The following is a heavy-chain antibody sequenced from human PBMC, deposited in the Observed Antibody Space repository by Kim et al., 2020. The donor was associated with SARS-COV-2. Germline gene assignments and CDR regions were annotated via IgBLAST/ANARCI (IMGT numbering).Heavy chain of an antibody. D-gene: IGHD6-13*01. CDR1: GYTFTGYY. Sequence: ASVKVSCKASGYTFTGYYMHWVRQAPGQGLEWMGWINPNSGGTNYAQKFQGRVTMTRDTSISTAYMELSRLRSDDTAVYYCATHNVSIAAAGIPPSYYYYGMDVWGQGTTVTVSS. V-gene: IGHV1-2*02. CDR3: ATHNVSIAAAGIPPSYYYYGMDV. CDR2: INPNSGGT. J-gene: IGHJ6*02.